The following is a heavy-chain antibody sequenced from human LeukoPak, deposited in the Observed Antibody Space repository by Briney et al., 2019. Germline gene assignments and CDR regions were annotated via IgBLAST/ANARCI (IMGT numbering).Heavy chain of an antibody. Sequence: GASVKVSCKASGYTFTSYYMHWVRQAPGQGLEWMGIINPSGGSTSYAQKFQGRVTMTRDTSTSTVYMELSSLRSEDTAVYYCARVDPYYDIFPGGFDYWGQGTLVTVSS. D-gene: IGHD3-9*01. CDR2: INPSGGST. CDR3: ARVDPYYDIFPGGFDY. CDR1: GYTFTSYY. J-gene: IGHJ4*02. V-gene: IGHV1-46*01.